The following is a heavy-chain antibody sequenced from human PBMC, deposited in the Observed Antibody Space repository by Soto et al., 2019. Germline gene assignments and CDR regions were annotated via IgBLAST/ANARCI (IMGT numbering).Heavy chain of an antibody. J-gene: IGHJ6*02. CDR3: AKAVYSSGWYNYYYGMDV. CDR1: GFTFSSYA. CDR2: ISGSGGST. Sequence: GSLRLSCAASGFTFSSYAMSWVRQAPGKGLEWVSAISGSGGSTYYADSVKGRFTISRDNSKNTLYLQMNSLRAEDTAVYYCAKAVYSSGWYNYYYGMDVWGQGTTVTVSS. D-gene: IGHD6-19*01. V-gene: IGHV3-23*01.